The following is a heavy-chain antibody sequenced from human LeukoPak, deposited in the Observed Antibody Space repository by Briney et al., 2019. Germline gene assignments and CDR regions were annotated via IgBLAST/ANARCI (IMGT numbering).Heavy chain of an antibody. CDR1: GYTFTGYY. Sequence: ASVKVSCKASGYTFTGYYMHWVRQAPGQGLEWMGWINPNSGGTSYAQKFQGRVTMTRDTSTSTVYMELRSLRSEDTAVYYCARDADDSSGYSNFDYWGQGTLVTVSS. V-gene: IGHV1-2*02. J-gene: IGHJ4*02. CDR3: ARDADDSSGYSNFDY. D-gene: IGHD3-22*01. CDR2: INPNSGGT.